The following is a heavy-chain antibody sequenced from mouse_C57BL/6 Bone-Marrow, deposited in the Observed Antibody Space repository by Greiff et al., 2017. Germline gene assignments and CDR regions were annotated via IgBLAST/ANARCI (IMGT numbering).Heavy chain of an antibody. Sequence: QVQLQQSGPELVRPGVSVKISCKGSGYTFTDYAMHWVKQSHAKSLEWIGVISTYYGDASYNQKFKDKATMTLDKSSSTAYMELARLTSEDSAVYYCARGLYYYGSSSWFAYWGQGTLVTVSA. CDR2: ISTYYGDA. CDR1: GYTFTDYA. D-gene: IGHD1-1*01. V-gene: IGHV1-67*01. J-gene: IGHJ3*01. CDR3: ARGLYYYGSSSWFAY.